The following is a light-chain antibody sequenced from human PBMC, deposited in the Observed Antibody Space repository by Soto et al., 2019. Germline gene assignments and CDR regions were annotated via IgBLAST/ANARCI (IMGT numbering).Light chain of an antibody. J-gene: IGKJ1*01. CDR1: QSVSNNY. Sequence: EIVFTQSPGTLSLSPGEKGTLPCRASQSVSNNYLAWYQQKPGKAPRLLIYGASNRATGIPDRFSGSGSGTDFTLTIRRLEPEDFAVYYCQQYGSSGTFGQGTKV. V-gene: IGKV3-20*01. CDR2: GAS. CDR3: QQYGSSGT.